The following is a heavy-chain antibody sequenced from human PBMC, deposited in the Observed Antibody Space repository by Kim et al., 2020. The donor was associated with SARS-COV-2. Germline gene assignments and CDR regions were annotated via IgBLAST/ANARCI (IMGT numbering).Heavy chain of an antibody. J-gene: IGHJ4*02. V-gene: IGHV3-33*06. D-gene: IGHD5-18*01. CDR1: GFTFSSYA. Sequence: GGSLRLSCAASGFTFSSYAMHWVRQAPGKGLEWVAVIWYDGSNKYYADSVKGRFTISRDNSKNTLYLQMNSLRAEDTAVYYCAKADSPRPIQLWFEVDYWGQGTLVTVSS. CDR2: IWYDGSNK. CDR3: AKADSPRPIQLWFEVDY.